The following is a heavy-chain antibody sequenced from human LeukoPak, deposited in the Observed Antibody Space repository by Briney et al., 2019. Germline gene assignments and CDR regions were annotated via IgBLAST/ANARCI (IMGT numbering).Heavy chain of an antibody. CDR2: ISWNSGSI. Sequence: PGGSLRLSCAASGISVSSNYMNWVRQAPGKGLEWVSGISWNSGSIGYADSVKGRFTISRDNAKNSLYLQMNSLRAEDMALYYCAKDIYSSSAGAFDIWGQGTMVTVSS. CDR3: AKDIYSSSAGAFDI. V-gene: IGHV3-9*03. D-gene: IGHD6-13*01. CDR1: GISVSSNY. J-gene: IGHJ3*02.